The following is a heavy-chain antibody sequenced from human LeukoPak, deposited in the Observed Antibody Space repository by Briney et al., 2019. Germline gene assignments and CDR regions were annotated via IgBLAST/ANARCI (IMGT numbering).Heavy chain of an antibody. J-gene: IGHJ4*02. Sequence: PGGSLRLSCAASGFTFSSYAMPWVRQAPGKGLEWVAVISYDGSNKYYADSVKGRFTISRDNSKNTLYLQMNSLRAEDTAVCYCARGRDIAAAGPPDPGKRSASDYWGQGTLVTVSS. CDR1: GFTFSSYA. CDR3: ARGRDIAAAGPPDPGKRSASDY. CDR2: ISYDGSNK. V-gene: IGHV3-30-3*01. D-gene: IGHD6-13*01.